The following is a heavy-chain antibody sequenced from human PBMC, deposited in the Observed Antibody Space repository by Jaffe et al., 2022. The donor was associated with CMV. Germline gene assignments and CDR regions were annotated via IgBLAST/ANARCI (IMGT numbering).Heavy chain of an antibody. CDR1: GGTFSSYA. V-gene: IGHV1-69*09. J-gene: IGHJ3*02. CDR2: IIPILGIA. CDR3: ASVVVAVDAFDI. D-gene: IGHD2-15*01. Sequence: QVQLVQSGAEVKKPGSSVKVSCKASGGTFSSYAISWVRQAPGQGLEWMGRIIPILGIANYAQKFQGRVTITADKSTSTAYMELSSLRSEDTAVYYCASVVVAVDAFDIWGQGTMVTVSS.